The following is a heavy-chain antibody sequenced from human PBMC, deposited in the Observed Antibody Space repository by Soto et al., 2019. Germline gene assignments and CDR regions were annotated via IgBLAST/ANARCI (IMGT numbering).Heavy chain of an antibody. CDR3: AREGGGYSYGPGLDY. D-gene: IGHD5-18*01. Sequence: SVKVSCKASGGTFSSYTISWVRQAPGQGLEWMGRIIPILGIANYAQKFQGRVTITADKSTSTAYMELSSLRSEDTAVYYCAREGGGYSYGPGLDYWGQGTLVTVSS. CDR2: IIPILGIA. J-gene: IGHJ4*02. CDR1: GGTFSSYT. V-gene: IGHV1-69*04.